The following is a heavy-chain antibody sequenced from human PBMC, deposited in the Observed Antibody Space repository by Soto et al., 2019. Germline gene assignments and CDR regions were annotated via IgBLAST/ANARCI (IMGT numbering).Heavy chain of an antibody. Sequence: QVQLVESGGSVVQPGRSLRLSCAASGFTFSNYGMHWVRQAPGKGLEWVAAIWYDGSNKYYADSVKGRFTISRDNSKNTLYLQMHSLRVEDTAVYYCAGSGGQPSVWGQGTTVTVSS. D-gene: IGHD2-8*02. V-gene: IGHV3-33*01. J-gene: IGHJ6*02. CDR2: IWYDGSNK. CDR3: AGSGGQPSV. CDR1: GFTFSNYG.